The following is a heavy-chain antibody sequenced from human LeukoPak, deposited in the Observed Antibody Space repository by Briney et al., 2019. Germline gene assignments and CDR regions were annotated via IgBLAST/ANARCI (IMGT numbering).Heavy chain of an antibody. CDR1: GYTFTGDY. Sequence: ASVKVSCKASGYTFTGDYMHWVRQAPGQGLEWMGWINPHSGGTNYAQRFQGRVTMTSDTSISTAYMELSRLRSDDTAVYYCVRDRTKYCSSTSCPLDYWGQGTLVTVSS. D-gene: IGHD2-2*01. V-gene: IGHV1-2*02. CDR3: VRDRTKYCSSTSCPLDY. J-gene: IGHJ4*02. CDR2: INPHSGGT.